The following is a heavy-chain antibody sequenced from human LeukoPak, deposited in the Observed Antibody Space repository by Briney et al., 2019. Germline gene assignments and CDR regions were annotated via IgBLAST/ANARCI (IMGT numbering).Heavy chain of an antibody. CDR3: ARLESLNFDY. V-gene: IGHV4-38-2*01. J-gene: IGHJ4*02. D-gene: IGHD5-24*01. CDR2: IYHSGST. Sequence: SETLSLTCAVSGYSISSGYYWGWIRQPPGKGLEWTGSIYHSGSTYYNPSLKSRVTISVDTSKNQFSLKLSSVTAADTAVYYCARLESLNFDYWGQGTLVTVSS. CDR1: GYSISSGYY.